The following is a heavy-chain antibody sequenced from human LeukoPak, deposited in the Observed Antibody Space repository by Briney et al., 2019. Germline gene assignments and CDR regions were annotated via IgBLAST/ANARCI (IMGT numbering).Heavy chain of an antibody. D-gene: IGHD3-16*01. CDR1: GFTFSSYS. CDR2: ISSSSSYI. V-gene: IGHV3-21*01. CDR3: ARGKEGGAFDI. Sequence: GGSLRLSCAASGFTFSSYSMNWVRQAPGKGLEWVSSISSSSSYIYYADSVKGRFTISRDNAKNSLYLQMNSLRAEDTAVYYCARGKEGGAFDIWGQGTMVTVSS. J-gene: IGHJ3*02.